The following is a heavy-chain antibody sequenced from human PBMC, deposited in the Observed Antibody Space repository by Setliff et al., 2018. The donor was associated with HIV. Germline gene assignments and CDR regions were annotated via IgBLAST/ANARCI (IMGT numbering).Heavy chain of an antibody. Sequence: SETLSLTCTVSGGYIAGYYWSWIRQPPGKALEWIGNIYYSGVTYYNPSLKSRVTLSVDTSKNQFSLTLTSVTAADTALYYCARRGGSGWHYFDQWGQGALVTVSS. CDR3: ARRGGSGWHYFDQ. J-gene: IGHJ4*02. CDR1: GGYIAGYY. D-gene: IGHD6-19*01. V-gene: IGHV4-59*01. CDR2: IYYSGVT.